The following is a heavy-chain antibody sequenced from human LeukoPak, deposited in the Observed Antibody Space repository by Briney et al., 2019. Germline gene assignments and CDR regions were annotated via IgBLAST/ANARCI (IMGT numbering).Heavy chain of an antibody. J-gene: IGHJ4*02. CDR1: GFTFSSYA. CDR3: ARDSNVVVVVAATPGYFDY. CDR2: ISYDGSNK. Sequence: GGSLRLSCAASGFTFSSYAMHWVRQAPGKGLEWVAVISYDGSNKYYADSVKGRFTISGDNSKNTLYLQMNSLRAEDTAVYYCARDSNVVVVVAATPGYFDYWGQGTLVTVSS. V-gene: IGHV3-30-3*01. D-gene: IGHD2-15*01.